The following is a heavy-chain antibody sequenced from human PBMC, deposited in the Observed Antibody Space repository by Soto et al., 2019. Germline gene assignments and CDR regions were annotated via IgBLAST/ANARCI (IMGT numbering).Heavy chain of an antibody. Sequence: QVQLHESGPGLVKPSQTLSLICVVSGDSLRSSSYYWSWIRQYPGKGLEWIGYIYHSGSLYYKPSLRRRATISLDTSKSQFSLNLTSLTAADTAFYYCAREKTGNDALDVWGPGTWVTVSS. D-gene: IGHD1-1*01. J-gene: IGHJ3*01. CDR2: IYHSGSL. CDR1: GDSLRSSSYY. V-gene: IGHV4-31*11. CDR3: AREKTGNDALDV.